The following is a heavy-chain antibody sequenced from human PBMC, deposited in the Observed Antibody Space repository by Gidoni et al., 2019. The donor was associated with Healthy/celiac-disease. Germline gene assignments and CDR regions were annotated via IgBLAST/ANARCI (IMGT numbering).Heavy chain of an antibody. CDR2: MNPKSGNT. Sequence: QVQLVQSGAEVKKPGASVTVSCKASGYNFTSYDINWVRQATGQVLEWMGWMNPKSGNTGYAQKFQGRVTMSRNNSISTAYMEVSSLRSEDTAVYYCARGGRFSPFYDAFDIWGQGTMVTVSS. CDR3: ARGGRFSPFYDAFDI. J-gene: IGHJ3*02. D-gene: IGHD3-3*01. V-gene: IGHV1-8*01. CDR1: GYNFTSYD.